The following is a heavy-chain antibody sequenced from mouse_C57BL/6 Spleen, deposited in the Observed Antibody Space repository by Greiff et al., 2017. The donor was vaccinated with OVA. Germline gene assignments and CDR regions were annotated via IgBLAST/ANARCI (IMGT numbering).Heavy chain of an antibody. CDR2: IYPNSGSN. V-gene: IGHV1-64*01. D-gene: IGHD2-3*01. CDR1: GYTFTSYW. CDR3: ARSEDDDNYDDLYFDV. Sequence: QVKLQQPGAELVKPGPSVKLSCKASGYTFTSYWMHWVKQRPGQGLEWIGMIYPNSGSNNYNEKFKSKATLTVDKSSSPAYMQLSSLTSDDAAAYYGARSEDDDNYDDLYFDVWGTGTTVTVSS. J-gene: IGHJ1*03.